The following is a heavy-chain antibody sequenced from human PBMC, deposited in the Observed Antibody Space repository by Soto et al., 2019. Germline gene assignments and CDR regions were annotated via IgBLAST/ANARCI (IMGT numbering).Heavy chain of an antibody. CDR2: ISAYNGNT. J-gene: IGHJ5*02. CDR3: ARDLRDCSGGSCYSGHGWFDP. D-gene: IGHD2-15*01. CDR1: GYTFTNYG. V-gene: IGHV1-18*01. Sequence: GASVKVSCKASGYTFTNYGISWVRQAPGQGLEWMGWISAYNGNTNYAQKLQGRVTMTTDTSTSTAYMELRSLRSDDTAVYYCARDLRDCSGGSCYSGHGWFDPWGQGTLVTVS.